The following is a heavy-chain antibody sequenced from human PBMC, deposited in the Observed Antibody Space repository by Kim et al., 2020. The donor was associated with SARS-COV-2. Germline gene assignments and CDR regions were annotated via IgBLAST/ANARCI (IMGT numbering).Heavy chain of an antibody. V-gene: IGHV3-30*07. D-gene: IGHD3-16*01. J-gene: IGHJ4*02. CDR3: ARDIPIGGATGFDY. Sequence: ADSVKGRFTISRDNSKNTLYLQMNSLRAEDTAVYYCARDIPIGGATGFDYWGQGTLVTVSS.